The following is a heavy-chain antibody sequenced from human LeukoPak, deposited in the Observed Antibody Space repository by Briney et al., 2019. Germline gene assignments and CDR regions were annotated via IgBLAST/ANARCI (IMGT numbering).Heavy chain of an antibody. Sequence: ASVKVSCKASGYTFTGYHIHWVRQAPGQGLEWMGRINPYSGDTNFAQKFQGRVTMTRDTSITTAYMDLSSLTPDDTAVYFCAREQGSLTRSWNTGFWGQGTRVTVSS. D-gene: IGHD1/OR15-1a*01. CDR2: INPYSGDT. CDR1: GYTFTGYH. V-gene: IGHV1-2*06. CDR3: AREQGSLTRSWNTGF. J-gene: IGHJ4*02.